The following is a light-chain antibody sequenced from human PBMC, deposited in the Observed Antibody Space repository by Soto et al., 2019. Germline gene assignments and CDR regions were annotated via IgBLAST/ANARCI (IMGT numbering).Light chain of an antibody. CDR3: QPCLTTPRT. V-gene: IGKV1-39*01. J-gene: IGKJ1*01. Sequence: DIQMTQFPSSLSASVGDRVTITCRASQTISTCLNWYQQKPGTAPKLLIYDASNLESGVPSRFSGSGSGTYVTLTISSLQPEDFATYYCQPCLTTPRTFGQGTRVEI. CDR2: DAS. CDR1: QTISTC.